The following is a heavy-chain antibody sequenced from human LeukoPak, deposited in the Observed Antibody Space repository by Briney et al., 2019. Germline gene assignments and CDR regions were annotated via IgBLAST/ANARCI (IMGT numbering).Heavy chain of an antibody. CDR3: AKSRVAVAAPRNWFDP. V-gene: IGHV3-30*18. Sequence: GRSLRLSCAASGFTFSSYGMHWVRQAPGKGLEWVAVISYDGSNKYYADSVKGRFTISRDNSKNTLYLQMNSLRVEDTAVYYCAKSRVAVAAPRNWFDPWGQGTLVTVSS. J-gene: IGHJ5*02. CDR2: ISYDGSNK. CDR1: GFTFSSYG. D-gene: IGHD6-19*01.